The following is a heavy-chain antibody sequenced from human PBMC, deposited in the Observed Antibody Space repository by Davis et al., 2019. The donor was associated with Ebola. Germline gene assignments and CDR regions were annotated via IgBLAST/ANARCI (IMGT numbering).Heavy chain of an antibody. CDR1: GFIVSDKY. D-gene: IGHD3-10*01. V-gene: IGHV3-53*01. CDR3: ARDAVVSRGELDF. Sequence: GGSLRLSCAASGFIVSDKYMSWVRQAPGKGLEWVSVIYSGGNTIYADSVKGRFTVSRDNAKNSLYLQMNSLRAEDTAVYYCARDAVVSRGELDFWGQGTLVTVSS. J-gene: IGHJ4*02. CDR2: IYSGGNT.